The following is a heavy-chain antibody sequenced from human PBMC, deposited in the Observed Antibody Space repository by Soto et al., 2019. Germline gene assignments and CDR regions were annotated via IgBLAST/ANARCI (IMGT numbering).Heavy chain of an antibody. J-gene: IGHJ6*02. D-gene: IGHD3-10*01. Sequence: QVQLVQSGAEVKKPGSSVKVSCKASGGTFSSYAISWVRQAPGQGLEWMVGSIHIFGTANYAKKFQGRVTITAEESTSTAYMELSSLRSEDTAVYYCASASSMVRGVISYYYGMDVWGQGTTVTVSS. CDR1: GGTFSSYA. CDR3: ASASSMVRGVISYYYGMDV. CDR2: SIHIFGTA. V-gene: IGHV1-69*01.